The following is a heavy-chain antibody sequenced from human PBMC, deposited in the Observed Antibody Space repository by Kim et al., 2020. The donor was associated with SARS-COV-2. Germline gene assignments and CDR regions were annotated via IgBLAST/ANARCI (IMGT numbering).Heavy chain of an antibody. J-gene: IGHJ2*01. D-gene: IGHD7-27*01. V-gene: IGHV3-74*01. CDR3: TRDLSGDGDWYFDL. Sequence: ADPVQGRFTIPRDNAKNTLYLQMDSLIVEDTAVYYCTRDLSGDGDWYFDLWGRGTLVTVSS.